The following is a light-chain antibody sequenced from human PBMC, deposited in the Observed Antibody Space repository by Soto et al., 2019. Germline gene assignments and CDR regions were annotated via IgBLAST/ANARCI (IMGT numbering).Light chain of an antibody. J-gene: IGLJ2*01. V-gene: IGLV2-14*01. Sequence: QPVLTQPASVSGSPGQSITISCTGTSSDVGGYNYVSWYQQHAGKAPKLMIYEVSHRPSGVSDRFSGSKSGNTASLTISGLLAEDEADYYCSSYASTSTLVLFGGGTKVTVL. CDR3: SSYASTSTLVL. CDR2: EVS. CDR1: SSDVGGYNY.